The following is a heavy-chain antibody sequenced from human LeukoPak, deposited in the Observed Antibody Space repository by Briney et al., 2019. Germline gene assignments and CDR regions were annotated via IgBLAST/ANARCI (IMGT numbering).Heavy chain of an antibody. D-gene: IGHD6-19*01. CDR1: GASLRSSSFY. CDR2: IYYSGST. CDR3: ARHGHSNGWLNWCHP. J-gene: IGHJ5*02. V-gene: IGHV4-39*01. Sequence: SESLSPACTVSGASLRSSSFYWGWIRQPPGKGLEWIGSIYYSGSTYYNPSLKSRVTISVDTSKNQFSLKLSSVTAADTAVYYCARHGHSNGWLNWCHPWRGRTLVTVSS.